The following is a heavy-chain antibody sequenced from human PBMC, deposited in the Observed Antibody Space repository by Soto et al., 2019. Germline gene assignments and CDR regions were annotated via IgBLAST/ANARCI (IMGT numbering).Heavy chain of an antibody. CDR2: IYYSGST. CDR1: GGSISSYY. D-gene: IGHD6-6*01. J-gene: IGHJ4*02. V-gene: IGHV4-59*01. Sequence: SETLALTCTVSGGSISSYYWSWIRQPPGKGLEWIGYIYYSGSTNYNPSLKSRVTISVDTSKNQFSLKLSSVTAADTAVYYCAREGQLVRVIDYWGQGTLVTVSS. CDR3: AREGQLVRVIDY.